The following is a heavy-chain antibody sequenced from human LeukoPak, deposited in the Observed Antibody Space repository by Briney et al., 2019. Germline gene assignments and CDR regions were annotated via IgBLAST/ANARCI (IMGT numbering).Heavy chain of an antibody. V-gene: IGHV3-30*03. CDR1: GFTFSSYG. CDR2: LSYDGSNK. Sequence: GGSLRLSCAASGFTFSSYGMHWVRQAPGRGLEWGALLSYDGSNKYYADSVKGRFTISGDNSKNTLFLQMNSLRAEDTALYYCARHPGGFTGIVNYYYMDVWGKGTTVTVSS. CDR3: ARHPGGFTGIVNYYYMDV. D-gene: IGHD1-26*01. J-gene: IGHJ6*03.